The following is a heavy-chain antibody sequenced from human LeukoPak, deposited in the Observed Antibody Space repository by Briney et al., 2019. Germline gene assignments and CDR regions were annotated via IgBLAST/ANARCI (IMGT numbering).Heavy chain of an antibody. CDR3: ARLSMVGEAFDI. J-gene: IGHJ3*02. CDR2: INHSGST. Sequence: SETLSLTCAVYGGSFSGYYWSWIRQPPGKGLEWIGEINHSGSTNYNPSLKSRVTTSVDTSKNQFSLKLSSVTAADTAVYYCARLSMVGEAFDIWGQGTMVTVSS. V-gene: IGHV4-34*01. D-gene: IGHD4/OR15-4a*01. CDR1: GGSFSGYY.